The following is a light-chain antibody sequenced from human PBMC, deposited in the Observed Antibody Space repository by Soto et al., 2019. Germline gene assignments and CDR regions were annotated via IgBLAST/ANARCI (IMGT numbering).Light chain of an antibody. CDR1: SSDVGAYNY. CDR3: SSYISSSTLV. J-gene: IGLJ1*01. CDR2: EVS. V-gene: IGLV2-14*01. Sequence: LTQPASVSWPPGQSITISCTGTSSDVGAYNYVSWYQQHPGKAPKLMIYEVSNRPSGVSNRFSGSKSGNTASLTISGLQAEDEADYYCSSYISSSTLVFGTGTRSPS.